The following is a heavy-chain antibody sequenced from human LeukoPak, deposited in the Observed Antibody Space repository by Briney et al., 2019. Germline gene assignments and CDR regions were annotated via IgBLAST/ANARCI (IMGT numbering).Heavy chain of an antibody. D-gene: IGHD3-3*01. Sequence: ASVKVSCKTSGYTFTAYYIQWVRQAPGQGLEWMGWINGNSGSTNYAQKFQGRVTITRNTSISTAYMELSSLRSEDTAVYYCARGGNTYDFWSGYYDNWFDPWGQGTLVTVSS. V-gene: IGHV1-2*02. CDR2: INGNSGST. CDR3: ARGGNTYDFWSGYYDNWFDP. CDR1: GYTFTAYY. J-gene: IGHJ5*02.